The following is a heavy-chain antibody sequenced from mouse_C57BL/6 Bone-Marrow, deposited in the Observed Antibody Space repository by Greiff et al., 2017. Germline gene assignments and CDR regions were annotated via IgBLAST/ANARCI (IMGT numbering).Heavy chain of an antibody. D-gene: IGHD1-1*01. CDR2: IRSKSNNYAT. CDR3: VTLITTVVATRAMDY. CDR1: GFSFNTYA. V-gene: IGHV10-1*01. Sequence: EVMLVESGGGLVQPKGSLKLSCAASGFSFNTYAMNWVRQAPGKGLEWVARIRSKSNNYATYYADSVKDRFTISRDDSESMLYLQMNNLKTEDTAMYYCVTLITTVVATRAMDYWGQGTSVTVSS. J-gene: IGHJ4*01.